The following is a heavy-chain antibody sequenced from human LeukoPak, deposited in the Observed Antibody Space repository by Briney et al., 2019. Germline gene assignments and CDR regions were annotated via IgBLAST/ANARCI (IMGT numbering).Heavy chain of an antibody. CDR1: GGSISDYY. J-gene: IGHJ4*02. D-gene: IGHD1-26*01. Sequence: SETLSLTCSVSGGSISDYYWTWIRQAPGKGLEWIGYINYIGITNYNPSLERRVTISVDTSKNQFSLKVTSVTAADTAVYYCARGVGATHCDFWGQGTLVTVSS. V-gene: IGHV4-59*01. CDR2: INYIGIT. CDR3: ARGVGATHCDF.